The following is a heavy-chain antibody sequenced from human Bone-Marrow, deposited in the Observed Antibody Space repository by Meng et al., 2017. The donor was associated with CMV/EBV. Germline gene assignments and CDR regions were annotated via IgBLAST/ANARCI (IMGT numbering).Heavy chain of an antibody. V-gene: IGHV3-21*01. CDR3: ARASEGDSSGYYYVARVSDY. D-gene: IGHD3-22*01. CDR2: ISSSSSYI. Sequence: GESLKISCAASGFTFSSYSLNWVRQAPGKGLEWVSSISSSSSYIYYADSVKGRFTISRDNAENSLYLQMNSLRAEDTAVYYCARASEGDSSGYYYVARVSDYWGQGTLATVSS. CDR1: GFTFSSYS. J-gene: IGHJ4*02.